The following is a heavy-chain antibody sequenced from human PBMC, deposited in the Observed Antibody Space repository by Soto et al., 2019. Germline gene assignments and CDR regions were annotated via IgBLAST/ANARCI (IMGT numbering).Heavy chain of an antibody. J-gene: IGHJ4*02. CDR3: AKSPDVVVAATHFDY. CDR2: ISGSGVST. Sequence: EVQLLESGGGWVQPGGSLRLSCAASRFTFSSYAMSWVRQAPGKGLEWVSAISGSGVSTFYADSVKGRFTISRDNSKYTLYLQMNSLRAEDTAVYYCAKSPDVVVAATHFDYWGQGTLVTVSS. V-gene: IGHV3-23*01. D-gene: IGHD2-15*01. CDR1: RFTFSSYA.